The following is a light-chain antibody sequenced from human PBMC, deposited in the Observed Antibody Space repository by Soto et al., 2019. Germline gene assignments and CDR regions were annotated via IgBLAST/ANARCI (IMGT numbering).Light chain of an antibody. Sequence: SYELTQPPSVSVAPGKTARITCGGTNIGSKSVHWYQQKPGQAPVLVIYYDSDRPSGIPERFSGSNSGNTATLTISRVEAGDEADYCCQVWDSSSDHVVFGGGTQLTVL. V-gene: IGLV3-21*04. CDR1: NIGSKS. CDR3: QVWDSSSDHVV. J-gene: IGLJ2*01. CDR2: YDS.